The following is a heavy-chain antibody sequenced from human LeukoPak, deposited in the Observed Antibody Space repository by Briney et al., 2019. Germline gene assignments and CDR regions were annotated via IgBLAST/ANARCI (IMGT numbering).Heavy chain of an antibody. CDR1: GFTFSNYA. CDR2: IYYGGST. CDR3: ARHRSPSKYSYASSGYYYTDY. V-gene: IGHV4-39*01. Sequence: PGGSLRLSCAASGFTFSNYAMSWVRQPPGKGLEWIGSIYYGGSTYYNPSLKSRVTMSVDTSKNQFSLKLTSVTAADTAVYYCARHRSPSKYSYASSGYYYTDYWGQGTLVTVSS. J-gene: IGHJ4*02. D-gene: IGHD3-22*01.